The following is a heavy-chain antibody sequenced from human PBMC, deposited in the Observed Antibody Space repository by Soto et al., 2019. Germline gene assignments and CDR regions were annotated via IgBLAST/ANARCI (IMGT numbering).Heavy chain of an antibody. CDR2: IYYTGTT. Sequence: SETLSLTCTISGGSISHDYWSWIRQPPGKGLEWIGYIYYTGTTFYNPSLKSRVTLSVDTSKNQFSLKLSSVTAADTAVYYCARGGYCSGGSCYLGPLGYWGQGTLVTVSS. J-gene: IGHJ4*02. D-gene: IGHD2-15*01. CDR1: GGSISHDY. CDR3: ARGGYCSGGSCYLGPLGY. V-gene: IGHV4-59*12.